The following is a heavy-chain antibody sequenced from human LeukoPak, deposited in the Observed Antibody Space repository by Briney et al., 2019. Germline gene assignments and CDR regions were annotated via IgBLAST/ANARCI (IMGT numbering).Heavy chain of an antibody. V-gene: IGHV3-48*04. Sequence: GGSLRLSCAASGFTFSSNGMHWVRQAPGKGLEWISYISGSGNTIYYADSVKGRFTISRDNAKNSLYLQMNNLRAEDTAVYYCARDGVLRYFDWFLGQQYYYYYMDVWGKGTTVTVSS. CDR1: GFTFSSNG. CDR3: ARDGVLRYFDWFLGQQYYYYYMDV. J-gene: IGHJ6*03. CDR2: ISGSGNTI. D-gene: IGHD3-9*01.